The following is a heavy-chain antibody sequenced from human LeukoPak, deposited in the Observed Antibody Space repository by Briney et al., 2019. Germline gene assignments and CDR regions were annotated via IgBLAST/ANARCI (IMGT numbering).Heavy chain of an antibody. CDR1: GYTFTSYG. V-gene: IGHV1-18*01. J-gene: IGHJ4*02. D-gene: IGHD2-2*01. CDR3: ARDLNTDIVVVPAAPIGGDY. Sequence: ASVKVSCKASGYTFTSYGISWVRQAPGQGLEWMGWISAYNGNTNYAQKLQGRVTMTTDTSTSTAYMELRSLRSDDTAVYYCARDLNTDIVVVPAAPIGGDYWGQRTLVTVSS. CDR2: ISAYNGNT.